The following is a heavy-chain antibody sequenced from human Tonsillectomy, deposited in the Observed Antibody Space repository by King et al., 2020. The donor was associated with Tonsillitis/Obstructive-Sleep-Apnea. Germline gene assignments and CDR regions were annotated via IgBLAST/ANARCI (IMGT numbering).Heavy chain of an antibody. CDR1: GYTFTKYG. Sequence: VQLVQSGAEVKKPGASVRVSCKASGYTFTKYGISWVRQAPGQGLECLGWISPYNVNTHYAQKCQDRVFLTTDTSTSTAYMELRSLRSDDTAVYYCARDQTRDGFWSGREEGNWFDPWGQGTLVTVSS. CDR2: ISPYNVNT. V-gene: IGHV1-18*01. J-gene: IGHJ5*02. D-gene: IGHD3-3*01. CDR3: ARDQTRDGFWSGREEGNWFDP.